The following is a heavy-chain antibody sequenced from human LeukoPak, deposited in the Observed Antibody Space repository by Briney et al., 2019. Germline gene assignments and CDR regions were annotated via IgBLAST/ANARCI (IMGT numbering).Heavy chain of an antibody. V-gene: IGHV5-51*01. J-gene: IGHJ4*02. CDR3: ARHYSCNWFGY. Sequence: GGPLEISCQGAGSDFAAYWIAWARQLHGKGLEGMGSINPGNAQTTYSPFFQGQVIISVDKSISTAYLQWGSLKASDSAMYYCARHYSCNWFGYWGQGSLVTVSS. CDR1: GSDFAAYW. D-gene: IGHD1-1*01. CDR2: INPGNAQT.